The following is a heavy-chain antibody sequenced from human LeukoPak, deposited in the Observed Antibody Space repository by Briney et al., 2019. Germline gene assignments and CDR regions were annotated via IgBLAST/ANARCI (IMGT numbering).Heavy chain of an antibody. Sequence: GGSLRLSCAASGFTFSTYAMSWVRQAPAKGLEWVSGISGSGGGTDYADSVKGRFTISRDNSKNTLYLQMNSLRAEDTAVYYCAKEADYDFWSGYPPFDYWGQGTLVTVSS. CDR2: ISGSGGGT. D-gene: IGHD3-3*01. J-gene: IGHJ4*02. CDR3: AKEADYDFWSGYPPFDY. V-gene: IGHV3-23*01. CDR1: GFTFSTYA.